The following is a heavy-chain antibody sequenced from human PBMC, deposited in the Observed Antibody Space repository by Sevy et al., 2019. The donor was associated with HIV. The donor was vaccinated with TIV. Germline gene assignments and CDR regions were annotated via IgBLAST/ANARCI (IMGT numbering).Heavy chain of an antibody. J-gene: IGHJ4*02. V-gene: IGHV1-69*10. CDR2: IIPILGIA. D-gene: IGHD3-22*01. CDR3: ARADKEYYYDSSGYYHFDY. Sequence: ASVKVSCKASGGTFSSHAISWVRQAPGQGLEWMGGIIPILGIANYAQKFQGRVAITADKSTSTAYMELSSLRSEDTAVYYCARADKEYYYDSSGYYHFDYWGQGTLVTVSS. CDR1: GGTFSSHA.